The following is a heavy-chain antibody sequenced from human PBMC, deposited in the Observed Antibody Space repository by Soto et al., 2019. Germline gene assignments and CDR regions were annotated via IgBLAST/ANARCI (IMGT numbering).Heavy chain of an antibody. D-gene: IGHD2-15*01. CDR2: IYYSGST. CDR1: GGSISSGDYY. V-gene: IGHV4-30-4*01. CDR3: ARYHLVGSGYYYYYGMDV. J-gene: IGHJ6*02. Sequence: SETLYLTCAVSGGSISSGDYYWSWIRQPPGKGLEWIGYIYYSGSTYYDPSLESRVTISVDTSKNQFSLKLSSVTAADTAVYYCARYHLVGSGYYYYYGMDVWGQGTTVTVSS.